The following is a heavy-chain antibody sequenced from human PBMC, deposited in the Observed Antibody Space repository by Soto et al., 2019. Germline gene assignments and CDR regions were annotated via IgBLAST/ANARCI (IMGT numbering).Heavy chain of an antibody. CDR2: IYYTGSS. CDR3: ARDIVVVPAAISGRYYYGMDV. Sequence: LSLTCTVCGGSISSGGYYWSWIRQPPGKGLEWIGFIYYTGSSSYNPSLKSRVTMSLDKSNNQFSLKLTSVTAADTAVYYCARDIVVVPAAISGRYYYGMDVWGQGATVTVSS. D-gene: IGHD2-2*01. J-gene: IGHJ6*02. V-gene: IGHV4-61*08. CDR1: GGSISSGGYY.